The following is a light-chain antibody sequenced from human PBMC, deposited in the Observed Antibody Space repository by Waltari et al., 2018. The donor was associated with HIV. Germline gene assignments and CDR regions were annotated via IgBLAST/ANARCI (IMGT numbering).Light chain of an antibody. J-gene: IGLJ2*01. V-gene: IGLV1-40*01. CDR3: QSYDRSLIEV. CDR1: SSNNGAGHH. CDR2: GNT. Sequence: QSVLTQPPSVSGTPGQTVTTACTGSSSNNGAGHHLPWDQQSPGTAPKRLIYGNTNRPSGVPGRLSASRSGNSASLAIAGLQAEDEAHYHCQSYDRSLIEVFGGGTKLTVL.